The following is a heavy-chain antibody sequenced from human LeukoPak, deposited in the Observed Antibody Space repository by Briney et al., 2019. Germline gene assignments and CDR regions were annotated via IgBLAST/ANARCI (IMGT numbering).Heavy chain of an antibody. J-gene: IGHJ4*02. V-gene: IGHV3-48*01. D-gene: IGHD2-2*01. CDR3: ARQCSIISCL. CDR2: ISSSSSTI. Sequence: GGSLRLSCAASGFTFSSYSMNWVRQAPGKGLEWVSYISSSSSTIYYADSVKGRFTISRDNAKNSLYLQMNSLRAEDTAVYYCARQCSIISCLWGQGTLVTVSS. CDR1: GFTFSSYS.